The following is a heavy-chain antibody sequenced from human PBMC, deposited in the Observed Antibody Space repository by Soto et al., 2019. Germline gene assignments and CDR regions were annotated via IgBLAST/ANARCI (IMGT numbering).Heavy chain of an antibody. CDR3: AKGLHTWHREVDY. V-gene: IGHV3-9*01. CDR2: ISWNSDNI. CDR1: GFTFYDYA. J-gene: IGHJ4*02. D-gene: IGHD1-26*01. Sequence: VQLVESGGGLVQPGRSLRLSCAASGFTFYDYAMHWVRQAPGKGLEWVSGISWNSDNIGYADSVKGRFTISRDNAKNSLYLHMNSLRPEDTAFYYSAKGLHTWHREVDYRGQGTLVTVSP.